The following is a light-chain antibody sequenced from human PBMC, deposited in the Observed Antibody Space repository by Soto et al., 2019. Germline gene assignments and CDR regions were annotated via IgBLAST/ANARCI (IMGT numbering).Light chain of an antibody. CDR1: SSDVGDYNY. V-gene: IGLV2-14*03. CDR2: DVS. Sequence: QSALTQPASVSGSPGQSITISCTGTSSDVGDYNYVSWYQQHPGKAPKLMIYDVSNRPSGVSNRFSGSKSANTASLTISGLQAEDEADYYCSSYTTSNTLVFGGGTQLTVL. J-gene: IGLJ2*01. CDR3: SSYTTSNTLV.